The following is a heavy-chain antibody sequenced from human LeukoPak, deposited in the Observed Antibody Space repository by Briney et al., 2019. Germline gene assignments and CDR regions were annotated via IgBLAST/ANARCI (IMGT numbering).Heavy chain of an antibody. CDR2: IIGDGSST. J-gene: IGHJ6*02. CDR3: ARGNPDYDFWSGDYYYGMDV. D-gene: IGHD3-3*01. V-gene: IGHV3-74*01. CDR1: GFTFSSHW. Sequence: QPGGSLRLSCAASGFTFSSHWMHWVRQAPGKGLVWVSRIIGDGSSTSYADSVKGRFTISRDNAKNTLYLQMNSLRAEDTAVYYCARGNPDYDFWSGDYYYGMDVWGQGTTVTVSS.